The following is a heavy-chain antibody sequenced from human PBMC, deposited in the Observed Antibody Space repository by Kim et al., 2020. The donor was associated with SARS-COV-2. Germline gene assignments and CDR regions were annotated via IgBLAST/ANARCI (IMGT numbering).Heavy chain of an antibody. D-gene: IGHD1-26*01. V-gene: IGHV3-9*01. Sequence: GGSLRLSCAASGFTFGDYAMHWVRQAPGKGLEWVSGISWNSGSIGYADSVKGRFTISRDNAKNSLYLQMNSLRAEDTALYYCAKDRRSAALGGMDVWGQGATGTVSS. CDR1: GFTFGDYA. CDR2: ISWNSGSI. CDR3: AKDRRSAALGGMDV. J-gene: IGHJ6*02.